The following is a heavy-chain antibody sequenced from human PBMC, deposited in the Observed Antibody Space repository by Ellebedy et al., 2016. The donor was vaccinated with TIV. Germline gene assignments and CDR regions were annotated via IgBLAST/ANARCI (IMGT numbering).Heavy chain of an antibody. CDR1: GGTFSSYG. D-gene: IGHD4-23*01. Sequence: AASVKVSCKASGGTFSSYGISWVRQAPGQGLEWMGGNIPILGKANYAQKFQGRVTITADESTSTAYMELSSLRSEDTAVYYCARVGNYYGGNPSYYFDYWGQGTLVTVSS. V-gene: IGHV1-69*10. CDR3: ARVGNYYGGNPSYYFDY. CDR2: NIPILGKA. J-gene: IGHJ4*02.